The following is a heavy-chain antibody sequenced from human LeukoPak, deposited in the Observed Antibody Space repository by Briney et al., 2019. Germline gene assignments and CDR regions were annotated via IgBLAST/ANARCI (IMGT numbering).Heavy chain of an antibody. Sequence: GGSLRLSCAASGFTFSSYAMSWVRQAPGKGLEWVSAISGSGGSTYYADSVKGRFTISRDNSKNTPYLQMNSLRAEDTAVYYCAKDLVTMIVGATSDYWGQGTLVTVSS. CDR3: AKDLVTMIVGATSDY. D-gene: IGHD1-26*01. V-gene: IGHV3-23*01. CDR2: ISGSGGST. J-gene: IGHJ4*02. CDR1: GFTFSSYA.